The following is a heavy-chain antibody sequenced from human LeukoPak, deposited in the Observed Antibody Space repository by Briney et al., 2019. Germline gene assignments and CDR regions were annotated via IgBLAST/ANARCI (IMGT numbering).Heavy chain of an antibody. Sequence: PSETLSLTCTVSGGSSSSYYWSWIRQPPGKGLEWIGYVYYSGSTNYNPSLKSRVTISVDTSKNQFSLKLSSVTAADTAVYYCARVKPRWCSGGSCYYFDYWGQGTLVTVSS. CDR3: ARVKPRWCSGGSCYYFDY. J-gene: IGHJ4*02. CDR2: VYYSGST. CDR1: GGSSSSYY. V-gene: IGHV4-59*01. D-gene: IGHD2-15*01.